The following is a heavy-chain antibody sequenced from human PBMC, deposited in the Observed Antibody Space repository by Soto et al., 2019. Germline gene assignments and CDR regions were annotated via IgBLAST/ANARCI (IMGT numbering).Heavy chain of an antibody. CDR1: GGSISSYY. Sequence: LSLTCTVSGGSISSYYWSWIRQPPGKGLEWIGYIYYSGSTNYNPSLKSRVTISVDTSKNQFSLKLSSMTAADTAVYYCARSDGRYWGQGTLVTVSS. J-gene: IGHJ4*02. V-gene: IGHV4-59*01. CDR3: ARSDGRY. CDR2: IYYSGST.